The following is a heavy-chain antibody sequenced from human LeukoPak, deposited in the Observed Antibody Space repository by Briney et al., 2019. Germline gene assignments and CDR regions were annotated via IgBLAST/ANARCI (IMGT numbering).Heavy chain of an antibody. D-gene: IGHD3-10*01. J-gene: IGHJ6*02. Sequence: PSETLSLTCTVSDYSISSGYYWGWIRQPPGKGLEWIGEIYHSGSTNYNPSLKSRVTISVDKSKHQFSLKLSSVTAADTAVYYCASLLGDLINRVDYYYYGMDVWGQGTTVTVSS. CDR1: DYSISSGYY. CDR3: ASLLGDLINRVDYYYYGMDV. CDR2: IYHSGST. V-gene: IGHV4-38-2*02.